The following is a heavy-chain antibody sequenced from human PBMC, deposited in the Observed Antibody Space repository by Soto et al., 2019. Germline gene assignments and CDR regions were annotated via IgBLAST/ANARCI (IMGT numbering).Heavy chain of an antibody. V-gene: IGHV4-39*07. CDR3: ARNPGIYVFDY. CDR2: IYYSGST. J-gene: IGHJ4*02. CDR1: GGSISSSSYY. Sequence: SETLSLTCTVSGGSISSSSYYWGWIRQPPGKGREWIGSIYYSGSTYYNPALMSRVTISVDTSKNQFSLKLSSVTAADTSLYYCARNPGIYVFDYWGQGTLVTVSS. D-gene: IGHD5-12*01.